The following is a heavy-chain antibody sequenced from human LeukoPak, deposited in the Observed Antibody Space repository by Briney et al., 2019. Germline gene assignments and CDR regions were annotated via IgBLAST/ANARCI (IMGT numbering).Heavy chain of an antibody. V-gene: IGHV1-2*02. J-gene: IGHJ5*02. CDR1: GYTFTGHY. Sequence: GASVKVSCKASGYTFTGHYMHWVRQAPGQGLEWMGWINPKNAGTNFAQRFQGRVTMTRDTSISTVYMELSRLRSEDTAVYYCARGGLLWFGELGFDPWGQGTLVTVSS. CDR3: ARGGLLWFGELGFDP. CDR2: INPKNAGT. D-gene: IGHD3-10*01.